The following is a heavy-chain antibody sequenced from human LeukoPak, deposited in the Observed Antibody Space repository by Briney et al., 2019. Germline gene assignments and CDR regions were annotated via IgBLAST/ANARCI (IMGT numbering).Heavy chain of an antibody. Sequence: PSETLSLTCTVSGGSISSYYWSWIRQPPGKGLEWIGCIYYSGSTNYNPSLKSRVTISVDTSKNQFSLKLSSVTAADTAVYYCARGMVTTLDYWGQGTLVTVSS. J-gene: IGHJ4*02. CDR1: GGSISSYY. V-gene: IGHV4-59*01. D-gene: IGHD4-17*01. CDR3: ARGMVTTLDY. CDR2: IYYSGST.